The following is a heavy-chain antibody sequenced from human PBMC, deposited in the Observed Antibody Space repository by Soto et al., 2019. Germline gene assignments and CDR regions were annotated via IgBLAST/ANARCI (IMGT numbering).Heavy chain of an antibody. J-gene: IGHJ6*02. CDR2: IYPGDSDT. Sequence: GESLKISSKGSGYSFTSYWIGWVRQMPGKGLEWIGIIYPGDSDTRYSPSFQGHVTISADKSISTAYLQWSSLKASDAAMYYCGRTSYSSSWYHNDYYYYGMDVWGQGTTVTVSS. CDR1: GYSFTSYW. D-gene: IGHD6-13*01. V-gene: IGHV5-51*01. CDR3: GRTSYSSSWYHNDYYYYGMDV.